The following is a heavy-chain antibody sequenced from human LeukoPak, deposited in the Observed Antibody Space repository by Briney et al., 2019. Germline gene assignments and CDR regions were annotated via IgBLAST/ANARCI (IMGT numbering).Heavy chain of an antibody. D-gene: IGHD3-22*01. CDR1: GFTFSSYT. J-gene: IGHJ2*01. V-gene: IGHV3-21*01. Sequence: GGSLRLSCAASGFTFSSYTMNWVRQAPGKGLEWVSSISSSSSYIYYADSVKGRFTISRDNAKNSLYLQMNSLRAEDTAVYYCARRVNYDSSAQGWYFDLRGRGTLVTVSS. CDR3: ARRVNYDSSAQGWYFDL. CDR2: ISSSSSYI.